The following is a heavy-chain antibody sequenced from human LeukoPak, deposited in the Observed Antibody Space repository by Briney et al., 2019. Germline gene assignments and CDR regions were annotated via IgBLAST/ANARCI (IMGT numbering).Heavy chain of an antibody. Sequence: ASVKVSCKASGYTVTGHYLHWVRQAPGQGLEWMGWINPNSGGTNYAQKFQGRVTTTRDTSINTAYMELNSLTSDDTAMYYCAKDAYSGFSSSYNMDSWGQRTLVTVSS. CDR3: AKDAYSGFSSSYNMDS. CDR2: INPNSGGT. D-gene: IGHD5-18*01. CDR1: GYTVTGHY. V-gene: IGHV1-2*02. J-gene: IGHJ4*02.